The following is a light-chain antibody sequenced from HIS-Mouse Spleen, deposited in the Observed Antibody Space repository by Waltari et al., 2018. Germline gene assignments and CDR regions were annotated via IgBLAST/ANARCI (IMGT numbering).Light chain of an antibody. CDR3: AAWDDSLSGRV. V-gene: IGLV1-47*01. CDR2: RNN. J-gene: IGLJ3*02. Sequence: QSVLTQPPSASGTPGQRVTISCSGSSPNIGSNYVSWYHQPPGTAPNLLIYRNNQRPSGVPDRFSGSKSGTSASLAISGLRSEDEADYYCAAWDDSLSGRVFGGGTKLTVL. CDR1: SPNIGSNY.